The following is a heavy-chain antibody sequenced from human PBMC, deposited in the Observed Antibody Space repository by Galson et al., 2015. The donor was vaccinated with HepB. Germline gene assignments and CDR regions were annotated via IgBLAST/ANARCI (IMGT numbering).Heavy chain of an antibody. D-gene: IGHD6-19*01. CDR1: GYTFFSYG. V-gene: IGHV1-18*01. Sequence: SVKVSCKASGYTFFSYGVSWVRQAPGQGLEWMGWVTAYNGNTEYAQNLQGRVTMTSDTATSTAYMELRSLRSADTAVYYCARGPKYSSAWGGGGPLDYWGQGTPVTVAS. CDR3: ARGPKYSSAWGGGGPLDY. CDR2: VTAYNGNT. J-gene: IGHJ4*02.